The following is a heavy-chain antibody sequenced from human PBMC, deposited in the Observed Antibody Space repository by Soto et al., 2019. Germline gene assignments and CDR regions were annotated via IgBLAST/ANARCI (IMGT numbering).Heavy chain of an antibody. CDR3: AREPVQQLENWFDP. V-gene: IGHV4-31*03. J-gene: IGHJ5*02. Sequence: QVQLQESGPGLVKPSQTLSLTCTVSGGSISSGGYYWSWIRQHPGKGLEWIGYIYYSGSTYYNPSLKRRVTISVDTSKNQFSLKLSSVTAADTAVYYCAREPVQQLENWFDPWGQGTLVTVSS. CDR1: GGSISSGGYY. D-gene: IGHD6-13*01. CDR2: IYYSGST.